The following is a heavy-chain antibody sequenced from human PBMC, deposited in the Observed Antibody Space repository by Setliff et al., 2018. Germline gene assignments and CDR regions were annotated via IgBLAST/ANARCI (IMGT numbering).Heavy chain of an antibody. D-gene: IGHD1-26*01. CDR2: INPHGSEK. J-gene: IGHJ4*02. Sequence: GGSLRLSCTASGLSYSNYWVSWVRQAPGKGLEWLASINPHGSEKYYADSVKGRFTISRDNAKNTLYLQMDSLRAEDTATYYCVRDGAGAFDYWGPGTLVTVSS. CDR1: GLSYSNYW. CDR3: VRDGAGAFDY. V-gene: IGHV3-7*01.